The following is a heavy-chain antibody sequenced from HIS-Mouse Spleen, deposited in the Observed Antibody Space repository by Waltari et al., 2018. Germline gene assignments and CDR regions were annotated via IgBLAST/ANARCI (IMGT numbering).Heavy chain of an antibody. CDR2: MEPNRGNA. D-gene: IGHD4-4*01. CDR1: GYTFTSYD. J-gene: IGHJ4*02. V-gene: IGHV1-8*01. Sequence: QVQLVQSGAEVKKPGASVKVSCKASGYTFTSYDINWVRQATGQGLEWMGWMEPNRGNAGHAQKFRGRVTMTRNTSISTADMELSSLRSEETAVYYCARGQDYSNYFDYWGQGTLVTVAS. CDR3: ARGQDYSNYFDY.